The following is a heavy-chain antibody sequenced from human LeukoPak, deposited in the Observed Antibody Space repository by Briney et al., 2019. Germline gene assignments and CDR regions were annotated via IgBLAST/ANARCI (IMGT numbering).Heavy chain of an antibody. CDR3: ARDPKNSYDSSGYYFDY. D-gene: IGHD3-22*01. CDR2: IYYSGST. V-gene: IGHV4-39*07. CDR1: GGSISSSSYY. Sequence: SETLSLTCTVSGGSISSSSYYWGWIRQPPGKGLEWFGGIYYSGSTYYNPSLKSRVTISVDTSKNQFSLKLSSVAAADTAVYYCARDPKNSYDSSGYYFDYWGQGTLVTVSS. J-gene: IGHJ4*02.